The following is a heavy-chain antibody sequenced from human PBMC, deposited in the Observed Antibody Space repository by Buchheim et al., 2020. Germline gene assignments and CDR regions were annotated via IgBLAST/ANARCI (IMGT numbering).Heavy chain of an antibody. Sequence: QVQLVESGGGVVQPGRSLRLSCAASGFTFSSYGMHWVRQAPGKGLEWVAVISYDGSNKYYADSVKGRFTISRDNSKNTLYLQMNSLRAEDTAVYYCAKDLAVGEFIGAFDYWGQGTL. D-gene: IGHD6-19*01. J-gene: IGHJ4*02. CDR3: AKDLAVGEFIGAFDY. V-gene: IGHV3-30*18. CDR1: GFTFSSYG. CDR2: ISYDGSNK.